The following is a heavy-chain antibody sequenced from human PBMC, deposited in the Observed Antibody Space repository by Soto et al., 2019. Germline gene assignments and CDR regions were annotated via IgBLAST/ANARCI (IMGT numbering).Heavy chain of an antibody. CDR2: IIPIFGTA. CDR3: ARKGCTNGVCYSHYYYGMDV. Sequence: QVQLVQSGAEVKKPGSSVKVSCKASGGTFSSYAISWVRQAPGQGLEWMGGIIPIFGTANYAQKFQGRVTITADESTSTAYMELGSLRSEDTAVYYCARKGCTNGVCYSHYYYGMDVWGQGTTVTVSS. D-gene: IGHD2-8*01. V-gene: IGHV1-69*12. J-gene: IGHJ6*02. CDR1: GGTFSSYA.